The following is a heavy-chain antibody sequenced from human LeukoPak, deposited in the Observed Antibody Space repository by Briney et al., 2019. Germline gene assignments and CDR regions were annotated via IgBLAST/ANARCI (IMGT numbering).Heavy chain of an antibody. V-gene: IGHV1-69*05. J-gene: IGHJ6*03. CDR1: GGTFSSYA. D-gene: IGHD1-14*01. Sequence: SVKVSCKASGGTFSSYAISWVRQAPGQGLEWMGGIIPIFGTANYAQKFQGRVTITTDESTSTAYMELSSLRSEDTAVYYCARGGSPTTDYYYYYMDVWGKGTTVTVSS. CDR2: IIPIFGTA. CDR3: ARGGSPTTDYYYYYMDV.